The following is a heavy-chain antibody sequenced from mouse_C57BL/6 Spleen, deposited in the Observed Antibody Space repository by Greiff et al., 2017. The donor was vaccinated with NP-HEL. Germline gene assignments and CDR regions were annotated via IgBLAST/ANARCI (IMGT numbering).Heavy chain of an antibody. Sequence: VQLKESGPELVKPGASVKIPCKASGYTFTDYNMDWVKQSHGKSLEWIGDINPNNGGTFYNQNLKGKATLTVDKSSSTGYMDLRSLTSEDTAVYYCAREDGFAYWGQGTLVTVSA. J-gene: IGHJ3*01. V-gene: IGHV1-18*01. CDR2: INPNNGGT. CDR3: AREDGFAY. CDR1: GYTFTDYN.